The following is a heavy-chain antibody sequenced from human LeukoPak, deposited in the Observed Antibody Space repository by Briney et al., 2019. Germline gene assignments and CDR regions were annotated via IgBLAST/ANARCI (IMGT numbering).Heavy chain of an antibody. V-gene: IGHV4-59*01. CDR3: ARGWASSWYYFDF. D-gene: IGHD2-2*01. CDR2: TYDSGSS. CDR1: GGSMRNYY. Sequence: KTSETLSLTCAVSGGSMRNYYWSWIRQPPGKGLEWIGYTYDSGSSSYNPSLRSRVSISIDTSKNQFSLNLSSVTAADTAVYYCARGWASSWYYFDFWGQGTLVTVSS. J-gene: IGHJ4*02.